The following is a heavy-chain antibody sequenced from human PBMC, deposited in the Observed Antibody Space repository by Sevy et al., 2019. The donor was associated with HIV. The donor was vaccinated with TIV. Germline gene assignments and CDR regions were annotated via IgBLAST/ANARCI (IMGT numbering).Heavy chain of an antibody. J-gene: IGHJ6*03. V-gene: IGHV1-18*04. Sequence: ASVKVSCKASGYTFTSYGISWVGQAPGQGLEWMGWISAYNGNTNYAQKLQGRVTMTTDTSTSTAYMELRSLRSDDTAVYYCARVNTGIVGATGDYYYYYYMDVWGKGTTVTVSS. D-gene: IGHD1-26*01. CDR3: ARVNTGIVGATGDYYYYYYMDV. CDR2: ISAYNGNT. CDR1: GYTFTSYG.